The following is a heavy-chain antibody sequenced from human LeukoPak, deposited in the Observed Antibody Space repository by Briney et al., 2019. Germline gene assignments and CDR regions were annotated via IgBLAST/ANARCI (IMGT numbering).Heavy chain of an antibody. CDR2: ITWDGSGT. J-gene: IGHJ4*02. D-gene: IGHD3-16*01. V-gene: IGHV3-43*01. CDR3: GKGGGGGEMDS. CDR1: GFTFDAYS. Sequence: GGSLRLSCAASGFTFDAYSMHWVRRAPGKGLEWVSLITWDGSGTIYAASVKGRFAISRDNSKNSLYLQMNSLRIEDTAFYYCGKGGGGGEMDSWGQGTLVTVSS.